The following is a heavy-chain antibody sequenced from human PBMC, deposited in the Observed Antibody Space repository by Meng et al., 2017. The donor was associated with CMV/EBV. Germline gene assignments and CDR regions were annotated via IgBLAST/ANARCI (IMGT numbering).Heavy chain of an antibody. V-gene: IGHV3-23*01. CDR2: ISGSGGST. CDR3: AKAPSYYYDSSGEDY. J-gene: IGHJ4*02. Sequence: ESLKISCAASGFTFSSYAMSWVRQAPGKGLEWVSAISGSGGSTYYADSVKGRFTISRDNSKNTLYLQMNSLRAEDTAVYYCAKAPSYYYDSSGEDYWGQGTLVTVSS. CDR1: GFTFSSYA. D-gene: IGHD3-22*01.